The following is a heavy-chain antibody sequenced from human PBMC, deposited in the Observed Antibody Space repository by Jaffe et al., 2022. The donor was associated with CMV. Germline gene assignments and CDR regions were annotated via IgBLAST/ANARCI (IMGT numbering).Heavy chain of an antibody. J-gene: IGHJ4*02. CDR3: ARGLSRYHDSSGFFYGWDY. CDR1: GGSFSGYY. Sequence: QVQLQQWGAGLLKPSETLSLTCAVYGGSFSGYYWTWIRQPPGKGLEWIGEISHPGNTNYNPSLKSRVTISIDRSKIQFSLRLTSVTAADTAIYYCARGLSRYHDSSGFFYGWDYWGQGTLVIVSS. V-gene: IGHV4-34*01. CDR2: ISHPGNT. D-gene: IGHD3-22*01.